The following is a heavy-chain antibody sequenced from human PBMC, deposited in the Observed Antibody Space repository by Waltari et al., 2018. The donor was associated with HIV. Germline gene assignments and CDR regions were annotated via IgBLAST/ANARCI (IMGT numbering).Heavy chain of an antibody. V-gene: IGHV3-7*01. Sequence: EVQLVESGGGLVQPGGSLRLSCEATGSTLSSDWMAWVRQAPGKGVEWVANIRGDGSEKWYVDLVKGRLNIARDNAKNSVYLQMNSLRAEDTGVYYGARSRSDAFDIWGQGTMVTVSS. CDR1: GSTLSSDW. CDR3: ARSRSDAFDI. CDR2: IRGDGSEK. J-gene: IGHJ3*02.